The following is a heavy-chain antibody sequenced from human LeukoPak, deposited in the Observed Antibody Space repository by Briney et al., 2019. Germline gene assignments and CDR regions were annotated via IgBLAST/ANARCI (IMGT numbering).Heavy chain of an antibody. CDR3: ARDLHYYDSSGYYYYYGMDV. CDR2: INGDGSST. Sequence: GGSLRLSCAASGFSFSSYWMHWVRQAPGKGLVWVSRINGDGSSTRYADSVKGRFTISRDNAKNTLYLQMNSLRAEDTAVYYCARDLHYYDSSGYYYYYGMDVWGQGTTVTVSS. CDR1: GFSFSSYW. D-gene: IGHD3-22*01. J-gene: IGHJ6*02. V-gene: IGHV3-74*01.